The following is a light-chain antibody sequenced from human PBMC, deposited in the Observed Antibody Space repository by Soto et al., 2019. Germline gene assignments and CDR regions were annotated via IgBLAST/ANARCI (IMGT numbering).Light chain of an antibody. J-gene: IGKJ2*03. Sequence: EIVLSQSPGTLSLSPGERATLSCRASQIVSSSHLAWYQNKPGQAPRLLIYATSRRATGIPDRFSGSGSGTDFTLTSSRLEPEDFAVYYCQQYGSSPLYSLGQGTKLEIK. CDR3: QQYGSSPLYS. CDR1: QIVSSSH. CDR2: ATS. V-gene: IGKV3-20*01.